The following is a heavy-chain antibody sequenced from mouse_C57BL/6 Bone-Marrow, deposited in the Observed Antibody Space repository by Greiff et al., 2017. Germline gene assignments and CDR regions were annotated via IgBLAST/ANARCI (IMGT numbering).Heavy chain of an antibody. CDR2: IRLKSDNYAT. J-gene: IGHJ4*01. V-gene: IGHV6-3*01. CDR1: GFTFSNYW. CDR3: TGRLREGAMDY. Sequence: EVKLMESGGGLVQPGGSMKLSCVASGFTFSNYWMNWVRQSPEKGLEWVAQIRLKSDNYATHYAESVKGRFTISRDDSKSSVYLQMNNLRAEDTGIYYCTGRLREGAMDYWGQGTSVTVSS. D-gene: IGHD2-4*01.